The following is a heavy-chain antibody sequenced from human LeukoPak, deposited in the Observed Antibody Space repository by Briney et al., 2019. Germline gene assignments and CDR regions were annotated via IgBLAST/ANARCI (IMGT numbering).Heavy chain of an antibody. D-gene: IGHD2-2*01. CDR1: GGSFSGFY. CDR2: INHSGGT. CDR3: ARVVPAAIQLDAFDI. V-gene: IGHV4-34*01. J-gene: IGHJ3*02. Sequence: SETLSLTCAVYGGSFSGFYWSWIRQPPGKGLEWIGDINHSGGTNYIPSLKSRVTISVDTSKNQFSLKLSSVTAADTAVYYRARVVPAAIQLDAFDIWGQGTMVTVSS.